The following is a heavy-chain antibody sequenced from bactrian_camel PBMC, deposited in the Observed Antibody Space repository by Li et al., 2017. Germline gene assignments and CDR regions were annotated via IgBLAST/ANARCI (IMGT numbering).Heavy chain of an antibody. CDR1: GSIYGDAC. V-gene: IGHV3S53*01. Sequence: HVQLVESGGGSVQAGGSLRLSCGASGSIYGDACVGWLRQAPGEEREGVAAIDSDGIASYADSVKGRFTISRDNSRNTLYLQLNSLKTEDTAMYYCGRCPNRNCPQKGQGTQVTVS. CDR2: IDSDGIA. J-gene: IGHJ4*01. D-gene: IGHD8*01.